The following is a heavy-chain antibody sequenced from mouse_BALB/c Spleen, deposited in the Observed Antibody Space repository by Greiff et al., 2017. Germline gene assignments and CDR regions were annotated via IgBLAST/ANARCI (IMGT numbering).Heavy chain of an antibody. CDR2: ISYDGSN. CDR3: ARVVLRSWYFDV. V-gene: IGHV3-6*02. D-gene: IGHD1-1*01. CDR1: GYSITSGYY. Sequence: EVKLEESGPGLVKPSQSLSLTCSVTGYSITSGYYWNWIRQFPGNKLEWMGYISYDGSNNYNPSLKNRISITRDTSKNQFFLKLNSVTTEDTATYYCARVVLRSWYFDVWGAGTTVTVSS. J-gene: IGHJ1*01.